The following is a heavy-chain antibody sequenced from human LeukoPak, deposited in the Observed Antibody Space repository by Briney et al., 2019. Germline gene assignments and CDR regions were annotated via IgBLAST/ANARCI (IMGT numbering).Heavy chain of an antibody. CDR2: IYYSGST. J-gene: IGHJ4*02. CDR1: GVPISKYD. CDR3: ARSPRGGTKTYFDY. Sequence: SQTLSLTCTVSGVPISKYDWSWLRQPPGKGLEWIGYIYYSGSTNYNPSLKSRVTISVDTSKNQFSLRLSSVTAADTAVYYCARSPRGGTKTYFDYWGQGTLVTVS. V-gene: IGHV4-59*01. D-gene: IGHD1-14*01.